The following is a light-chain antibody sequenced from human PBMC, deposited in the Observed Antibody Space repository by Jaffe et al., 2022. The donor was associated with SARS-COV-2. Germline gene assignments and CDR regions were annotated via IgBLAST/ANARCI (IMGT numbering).Light chain of an antibody. CDR2: RSN. CDR1: SSNIGNNN. V-gene: IGLV1-47*01. J-gene: IGLJ3*02. Sequence: QSVLTQPPSASGTPGQGVTISCSGRSSNIGNNNVYWYQQLPGTAPKLLIYRSNQRPSGVPDRFSSSRSGTSASLAISGLRSEDEADYYCAAWDDSLSGWVFGGGTKLTVL. CDR3: AAWDDSLSGWV.